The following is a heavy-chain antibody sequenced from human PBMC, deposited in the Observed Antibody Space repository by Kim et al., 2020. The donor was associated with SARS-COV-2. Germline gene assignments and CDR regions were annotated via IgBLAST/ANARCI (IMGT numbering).Heavy chain of an antibody. J-gene: IGHJ4*02. CDR3: ARGEDYGDYPYPLDY. D-gene: IGHD4-17*01. V-gene: IGHV4-34*01. CDR1: GGSFSGYY. CDR2: INHSGST. Sequence: SETLSLTCAVYGGSFSGYYWSWIRQPPGKGLEWIGEINHSGSTNYNPSLKSRVTISVDTSKNQFSLKLSSVTAADTAVYYCARGEDYGDYPYPLDYGGQG.